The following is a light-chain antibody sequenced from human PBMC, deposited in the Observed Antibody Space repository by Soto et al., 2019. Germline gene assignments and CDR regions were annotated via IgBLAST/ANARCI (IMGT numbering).Light chain of an antibody. V-gene: IGKV3-15*01. CDR1: QSIDIN. CDR2: GAS. J-gene: IGKJ5*01. CDR3: QQYGSSPIT. Sequence: EIGMTQSEATLSVSPGERATLSCRASQSIDINLAWYQQKSGQAPRLLIYGASTRATGIPARFSGSGSGTDFTLTISRLEPEDFAVYYCQQYGSSPITFGQGTRLEIK.